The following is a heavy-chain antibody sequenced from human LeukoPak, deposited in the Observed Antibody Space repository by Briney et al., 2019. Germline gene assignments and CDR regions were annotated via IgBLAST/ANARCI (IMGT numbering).Heavy chain of an antibody. CDR1: GGSISSGGYY. Sequence: SETLSLTCTVSGGSISSGGYYWSWIRQHPGKGREWIVYIYYSGSNYYTPSLKSRVTISVDTSKNPFSLKLSSVTAADTAVYYCARDGVTTALGAFDIWGQGTMVTVSS. J-gene: IGHJ3*02. CDR3: ARDGVTTALGAFDI. CDR2: IYYSGSN. D-gene: IGHD2-21*02. V-gene: IGHV4-31*03.